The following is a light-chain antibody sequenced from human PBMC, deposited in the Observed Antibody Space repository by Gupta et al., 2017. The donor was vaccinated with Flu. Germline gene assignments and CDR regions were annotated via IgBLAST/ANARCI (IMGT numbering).Light chain of an antibody. Sequence: EIVLTQSPATLSLSPGERATLSCRASQSVSSYLAWYQQKPGQAPRLLIYDASNRATGIPARFSGSGYGKDFTLTISSREQEDFAVYYCQQRSNWPRITFGQGTRLEIK. V-gene: IGKV3-11*01. CDR3: QQRSNWPRIT. CDR2: DAS. J-gene: IGKJ5*01. CDR1: QSVSSY.